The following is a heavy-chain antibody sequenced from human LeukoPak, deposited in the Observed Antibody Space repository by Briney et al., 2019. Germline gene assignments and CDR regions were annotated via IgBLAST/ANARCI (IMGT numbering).Heavy chain of an antibody. D-gene: IGHD2-2*01. CDR1: GGSISSYY. CDR2: IYTSGST. J-gene: IGHJ6*02. V-gene: IGHV4-4*07. Sequence: PSETLSLTCTVSGGSISSYYWSWIRQPAGKGLEWIGRIYTSGSTNYNPSLKSRVTISVDTSKNQFSLKLSSVTAADTAVYYCARDRYCSSTSCSYYYYYYGMDVWGQGTTVTVSS. CDR3: ARDRYCSSTSCSYYYYYYGMDV.